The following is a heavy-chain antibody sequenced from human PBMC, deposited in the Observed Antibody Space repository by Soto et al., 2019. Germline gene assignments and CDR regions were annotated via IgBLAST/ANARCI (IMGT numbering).Heavy chain of an antibody. J-gene: IGHJ4*02. CDR2: IYYSGGT. CDR1: GDSINSNYC. CDR3: ARDTGWGLGY. D-gene: IGHD6-19*01. Sequence: QVQLQESGPGLVRPSGTLSLTCAVSGDSINSNYCWTWVLQPPGKGLEWIAEIYYSGGTSYNPSLKSRVTISMDKSKNQFSLNLTSVTAADTAMYYCARDTGWGLGYWGQGTLVTVSS. V-gene: IGHV4-4*02.